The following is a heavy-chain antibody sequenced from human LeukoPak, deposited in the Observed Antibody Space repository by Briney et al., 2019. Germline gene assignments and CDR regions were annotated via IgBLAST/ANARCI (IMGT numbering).Heavy chain of an antibody. Sequence: SETLSLTCTVSGGSISSSSYYWGWIRQPPGKGLEWIGSIYYSGNTYYNPSLKSRVTISVATSKNQFPLKLSSVTAADTAVYYCARGRSFGYSSGWYYHYYYYMDVWGKGTTVTVSS. CDR2: IYYSGNT. CDR1: GGSISSSSYY. CDR3: ARGRSFGYSSGWYYHYYYYMDV. J-gene: IGHJ6*03. V-gene: IGHV4-39*06. D-gene: IGHD6-19*01.